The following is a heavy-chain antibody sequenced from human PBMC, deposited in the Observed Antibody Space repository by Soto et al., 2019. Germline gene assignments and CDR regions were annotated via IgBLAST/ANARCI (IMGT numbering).Heavy chain of an antibody. J-gene: IGHJ5*02. CDR1: GYTFTSYA. Sequence: ASVKVSCKASGYTFTSYAMHWVRQAPGQRLEWMGWINAGNGNTKYSQKFQGRLSITRDTSKNQVVLTMTNVDPVDTGTYYCAHTTVRGVYWFDPWGQGTLVTVSS. D-gene: IGHD3-10*01. CDR2: INAGNGNT. CDR3: AHTTVRGVYWFDP. V-gene: IGHV1-3*01.